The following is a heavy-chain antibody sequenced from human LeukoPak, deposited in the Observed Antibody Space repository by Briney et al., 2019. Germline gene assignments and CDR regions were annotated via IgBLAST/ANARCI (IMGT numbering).Heavy chain of an antibody. CDR3: ARADRALWSGYLYYFDY. CDR1: GYTFTSYD. V-gene: IGHV1-8*03. CDR2: MNPNSGNT. J-gene: IGHJ4*02. D-gene: IGHD3-3*01. Sequence: ASVKVSCKASGYTFTSYDINWVRQATGQGLEWMGWMNPNSGNTGYAQKFQGRVTITRNTSISTAYMELSSLRSEDTAVYYCARADRALWSGYLYYFDYWGQGTLVTVSS.